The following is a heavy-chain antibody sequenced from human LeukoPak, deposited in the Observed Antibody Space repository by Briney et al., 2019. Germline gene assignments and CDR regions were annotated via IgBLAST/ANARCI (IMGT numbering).Heavy chain of an antibody. CDR2: ISYDGSNK. CDR3: AREEVESWHGAFDI. CDR1: GFTFSSYA. V-gene: IGHV3-30-3*01. J-gene: IGHJ3*02. Sequence: GGSLRLSCAASGFTFSSYAMSWVRQAPGKGLEWVAVISYDGSNKYYADSVKGRFTISRDNSKNTLYLQMNSLRAEDTAVYYCAREEVESWHGAFDIWGQGTMVTVSS.